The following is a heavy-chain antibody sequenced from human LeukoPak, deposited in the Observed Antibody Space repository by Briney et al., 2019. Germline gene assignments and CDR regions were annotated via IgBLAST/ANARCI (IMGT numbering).Heavy chain of an antibody. CDR2: ISNDGNIQ. D-gene: IGHD2-2*01. J-gene: IGHJ2*01. CDR3: ARAQAQDIVVVPAAIFWYFDL. V-gene: IGHV3-30-3*01. CDR1: GFTLSSYA. Sequence: GGSLRLSCAASGFTLSSYAMHWVRQAPGKGLEWVAVISNDGNIQYYQDSVKGQFTISRDNSKNMLYLQMNSLRPEDTAVYYCARAQAQDIVVVPAAIFWYFDLWGRGTLVTVSS.